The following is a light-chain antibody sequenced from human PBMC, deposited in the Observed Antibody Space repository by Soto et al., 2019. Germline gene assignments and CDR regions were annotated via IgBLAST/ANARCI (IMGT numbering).Light chain of an antibody. CDR3: LKYNNWAWT. V-gene: IGKV3-15*01. CDR1: QSVSSN. J-gene: IGKJ1*01. Sequence: EIVMTQSPATLSVSPGERATLSCRASQSVSSNLAWYQQKPGQAPRLLIFGASTRATGIPARFSGSWSGTEFTLTISSPQSEDFAVYYSLKYNNWAWTFGQGTKVEIK. CDR2: GAS.